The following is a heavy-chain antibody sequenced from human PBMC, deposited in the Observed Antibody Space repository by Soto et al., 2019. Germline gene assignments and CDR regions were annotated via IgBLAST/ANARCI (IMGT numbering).Heavy chain of an antibody. D-gene: IGHD1-26*01. CDR2: IKSKTDGGTT. J-gene: IGHJ4*02. CDR1: GFTFSNAW. V-gene: IGHV3-15*07. Sequence: GGSMRLSCAASGFTFSNAWVNWVRQAPGKGLEWVGRIKSKTDGGTTDYAAPVKGRFTISRDDSKNTLYLQMNSLKTEDTAVYYRTTSLHRVGATSIVFWGQGTLVTVSS. CDR3: TTSLHRVGATSIVF.